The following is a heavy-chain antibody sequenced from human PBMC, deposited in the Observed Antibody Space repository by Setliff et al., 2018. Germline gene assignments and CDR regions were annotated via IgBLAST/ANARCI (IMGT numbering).Heavy chain of an antibody. V-gene: IGHV3-74*01. Sequence: GGSLRLSCAASGFTFSSYWMHWVRQAPGKGLVWVSRINPDGSTTSYADSVKGRFTISRDNAKNTVYLQMNTLRAEDTAVYYCARVASGWWWFDYWGQGTLVTVSS. D-gene: IGHD6-19*01. CDR2: INPDGSTT. CDR1: GFTFSSYW. J-gene: IGHJ4*02. CDR3: ARVASGWWWFDY.